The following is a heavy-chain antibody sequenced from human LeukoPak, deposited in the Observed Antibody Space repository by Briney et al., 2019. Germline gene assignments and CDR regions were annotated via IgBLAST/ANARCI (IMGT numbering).Heavy chain of an antibody. J-gene: IGHJ4*02. CDR2: IESSDSYT. CDR1: RYSFTSYW. Sequence: GESLKISCKGSRYSFTSYWISWVRQMPGKGLEWMGRIESSDSYTNYSPSFQGHVTISADKSISTAYLQWSSLKASDTAMYYCARLFAIYCSGGSCYNDYWGQGPLVTVSS. CDR3: ARLFAIYCSGGSCYNDY. D-gene: IGHD2-15*01. V-gene: IGHV5-10-1*01.